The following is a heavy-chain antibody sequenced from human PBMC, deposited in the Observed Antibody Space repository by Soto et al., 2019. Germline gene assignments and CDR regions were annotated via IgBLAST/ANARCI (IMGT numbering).Heavy chain of an antibody. D-gene: IGHD1-20*01. J-gene: IGHJ6*02. CDR1: GFTGSSVA. Sequence: GGSLRLSCAASGFTGSSVAMSWVRQAPGKGLEWVSAISGSGGSTYYADSVKGRFTISRDNSKNTLYLQMNSLRAEDTAVFYCATDRTISGMPHYGMDVWGQGTTVTVSS. V-gene: IGHV3-23*01. CDR3: ATDRTISGMPHYGMDV. CDR2: ISGSGGST.